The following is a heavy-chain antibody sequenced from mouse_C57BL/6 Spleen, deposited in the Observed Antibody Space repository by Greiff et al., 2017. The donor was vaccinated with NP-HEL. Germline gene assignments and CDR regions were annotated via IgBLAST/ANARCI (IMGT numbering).Heavy chain of an antibody. J-gene: IGHJ1*03. D-gene: IGHD4-1*01. CDR1: GFTFSDYG. CDR2: ISSGSSTI. Sequence: EVQVVESGGGLVKPGGSLKLSCAASGFTFSDYGMHWVRQAPEKGLEWVAYISSGSSTIYYADTVKGRFTISRDNAKNTLFLQMTSLRSEDTAMYYCARSNWAWYFDVWGTGTTVTVSS. CDR3: ARSNWAWYFDV. V-gene: IGHV5-17*01.